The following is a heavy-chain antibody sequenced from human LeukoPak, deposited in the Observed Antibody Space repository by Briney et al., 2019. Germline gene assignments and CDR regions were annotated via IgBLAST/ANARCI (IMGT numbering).Heavy chain of an antibody. J-gene: IGHJ5*02. CDR1: SGSISNYY. CDR2: IHNSGST. D-gene: IGHD3-10*01. V-gene: IGHV4-4*07. CDR3: ARVVPLLLWFGWFDP. Sequence: SETLSLTCTVSSGSISNYYWSWIRQPAGKGLEWIGRIHNSGSTNYSPTLKSRVTMSMDTSKFSLRLTSVTAADTAVYYCARVVPLLLWFGWFDPWGQGTLVTVSS.